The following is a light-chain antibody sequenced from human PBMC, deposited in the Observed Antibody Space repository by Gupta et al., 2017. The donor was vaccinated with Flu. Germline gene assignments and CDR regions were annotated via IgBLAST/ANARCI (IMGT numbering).Light chain of an antibody. V-gene: IGKV2-30*01. CDR1: QGLLYSDGNNY. J-gene: IGKJ1*01. Sequence: VTLGQPASISCRSSQGLLYSDGNNYLHWFQQRQGHYPRRLIHLVSYGDSGGPDRFSGRWSGTEFTTNISRVEAGDVGVDYGMQGAHWRWTFGQGTKVEIK. CDR2: LVS. CDR3: MQGAHWRWT.